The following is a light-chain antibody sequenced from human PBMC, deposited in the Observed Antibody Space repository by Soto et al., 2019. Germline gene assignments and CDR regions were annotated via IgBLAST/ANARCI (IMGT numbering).Light chain of an antibody. CDR1: QSVRSD. CDR3: QQYGSLPIT. CDR2: DAS. Sequence: EIVLTQSPATLSVSPGERATLSCMASQSVRSDLAWYQQKPGQAPRLLISDASTRATGIPARFSGSGSGTDFTLTINRLEPEDFAVYCCQQYGSLPITFGQGTRLEI. V-gene: IGKV3-15*01. J-gene: IGKJ5*01.